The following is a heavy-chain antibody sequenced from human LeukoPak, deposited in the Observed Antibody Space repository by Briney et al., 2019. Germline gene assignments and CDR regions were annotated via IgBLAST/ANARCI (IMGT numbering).Heavy chain of an antibody. V-gene: IGHV1-18*01. Sequence: ASVKVSCKASGYTFTSFGISCVRQAPGQGLEWILWISAYNGNTNYAQKLQGRVTMTTDTSTSTAYMELRSLRSDDTAVYYCARDGGSTSPYYFDYWGQGTLVTVSS. D-gene: IGHD2-2*01. J-gene: IGHJ4*02. CDR1: GYTFTSFG. CDR2: ISAYNGNT. CDR3: ARDGGSTSPYYFDY.